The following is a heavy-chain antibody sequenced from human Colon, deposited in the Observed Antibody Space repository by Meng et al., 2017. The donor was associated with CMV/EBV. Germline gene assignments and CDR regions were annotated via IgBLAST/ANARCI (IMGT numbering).Heavy chain of an antibody. J-gene: IGHJ1*01. CDR2: IKHDGSAM. CDR3: RTGHYGGT. CDR1: GFTFSNFW. D-gene: IGHD4/OR15-4a*01. V-gene: IGHV3-7*01. Sequence: GESLKISCAASGFTFSNFWMNWVRQAPGKGLEWVANIKHDGSAMYYVDSVKGRFTISRDNAKNSLYLQMNSQRSEDTALYYCRTGHYGGTWGPGTLVTVSS.